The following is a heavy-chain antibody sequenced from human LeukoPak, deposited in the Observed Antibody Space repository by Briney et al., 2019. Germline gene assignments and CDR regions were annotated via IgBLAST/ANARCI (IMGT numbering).Heavy chain of an antibody. CDR2: INPNSGGT. CDR1: GYTFTSYG. J-gene: IGHJ4*02. D-gene: IGHD6-13*01. V-gene: IGHV1-2*02. CDR3: AAVIAAAGYFDY. Sequence: ASVKVSCKASGYTFTSYGISWVRQAPGQGLGWMGWINPNSGGTNYAQKFQGRVTMTRDTSISTAYMELSRLRSDDTAVYYCAAVIAAAGYFDYWGQGTLVTVSS.